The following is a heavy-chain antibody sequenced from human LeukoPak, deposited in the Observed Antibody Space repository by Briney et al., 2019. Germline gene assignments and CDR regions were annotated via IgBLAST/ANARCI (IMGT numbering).Heavy chain of an antibody. Sequence: ASVKVSCTASGYTFTGYYMHWVRQAPGQGLEWMGWINPNSGGTNYAQKFQGRVTMTTDTSTSTAYMELRSLRSDDTAVYYCARTVNTVVTSDYWGQGTLVTVSS. CDR2: INPNSGGT. D-gene: IGHD4-23*01. V-gene: IGHV1-2*02. J-gene: IGHJ4*02. CDR3: ARTVNTVVTSDY. CDR1: GYTFTGYY.